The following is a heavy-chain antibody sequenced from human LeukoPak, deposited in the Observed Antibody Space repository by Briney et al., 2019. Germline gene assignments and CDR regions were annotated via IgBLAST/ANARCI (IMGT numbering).Heavy chain of an antibody. V-gene: IGHV3-23*01. J-gene: IGHJ4*02. D-gene: IGHD3-22*01. CDR3: VIRPFYDGGGFPFEY. CDR2: ITSGGST. Sequence: SGGSLRLSCAASGFSLSSYMMSWVRQAPGQGLEWVSTITSGGSTYYVDSVRGRFTISRDNSENTLYLQMNSLRAEDTAVYYCVIRPFYDGGGFPFEYWGQGTLVTVSS. CDR1: GFSLSSYM.